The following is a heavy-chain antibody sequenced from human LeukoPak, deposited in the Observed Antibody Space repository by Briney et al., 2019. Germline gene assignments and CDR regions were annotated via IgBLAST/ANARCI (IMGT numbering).Heavy chain of an antibody. Sequence: GGSLRLSCTASGFTFGDYSMTWFRQAPGKGLEWVSFIRNKASGGTTEHAASVRGRFTTPRDDSKSIAYLQMNSLKTEDTALYYCTRDRIMTDFWGQGTLVTVSS. CDR1: GFTFGDYS. D-gene: IGHD2-15*01. J-gene: IGHJ4*02. CDR2: IRNKASGGTT. V-gene: IGHV3-49*03. CDR3: TRDRIMTDF.